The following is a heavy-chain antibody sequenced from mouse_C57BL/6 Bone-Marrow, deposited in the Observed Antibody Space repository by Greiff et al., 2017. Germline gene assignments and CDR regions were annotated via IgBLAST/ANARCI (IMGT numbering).Heavy chain of an antibody. Sequence: QVQLQQPGAELVRPGSSVKLSCKASGYTFTSYWMHWVKQRPIQGLEWIGNIDPSDSETHYNQKFQDKATLTVDKSSSTAYMQLSSLESEDSAVYYCARDFYYYGSWYFDFWGTGTTVTVSS. V-gene: IGHV1-52*01. CDR1: GYTFTSYW. CDR2: IDPSDSET. J-gene: IGHJ1*03. D-gene: IGHD1-1*01. CDR3: ARDFYYYGSWYFDF.